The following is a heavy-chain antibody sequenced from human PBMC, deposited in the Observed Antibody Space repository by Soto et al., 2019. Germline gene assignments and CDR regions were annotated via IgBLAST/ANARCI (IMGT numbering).Heavy chain of an antibody. J-gene: IGHJ4*02. Sequence: KTSETLSLTCAVYGGSFSGYYWSWIRQPPGKGLEWIGEINHSGSTNYNPSLKSRVTISVDTSKNQFSLKLSSVTAADTAVYYCASTGNRGYSYGSSDYWGQGXLVTVYS. CDR2: INHSGST. V-gene: IGHV4-34*01. CDR3: ASTGNRGYSYGSSDY. CDR1: GGSFSGYY. D-gene: IGHD5-18*01.